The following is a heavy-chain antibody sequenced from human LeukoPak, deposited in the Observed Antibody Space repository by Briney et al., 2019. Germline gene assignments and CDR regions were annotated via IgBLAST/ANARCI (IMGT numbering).Heavy chain of an antibody. Sequence: SVTVSCKASGGTFSSYAISWVRQAPGQGLEWMGGIIPIFGTANYAQKFQGRVTITTDESTSTAYMELSSLRSEDTAVYYCASSGYPEDAFDIWGQGTMVTVSS. CDR1: GGTFSSYA. J-gene: IGHJ3*02. V-gene: IGHV1-69*05. CDR3: ASSGYPEDAFDI. CDR2: IIPIFGTA. D-gene: IGHD3-22*01.